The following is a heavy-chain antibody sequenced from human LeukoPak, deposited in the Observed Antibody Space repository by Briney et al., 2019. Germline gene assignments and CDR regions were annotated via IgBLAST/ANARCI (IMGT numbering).Heavy chain of an antibody. CDR2: IKPSGGST. CDR3: AINLGGGPDY. Sequence: ASVKVSCKASGYTFTSYYMHWVRQAPGQGLEWMGIIKPSGGSTSYAQKFQGRVAMTRDTSTSTVYMELSSLRSEDTAVYYCAINLGGGPDYWGQGTLVTVSS. J-gene: IGHJ4*02. D-gene: IGHD7-27*01. CDR1: GYTFTSYY. V-gene: IGHV1-46*01.